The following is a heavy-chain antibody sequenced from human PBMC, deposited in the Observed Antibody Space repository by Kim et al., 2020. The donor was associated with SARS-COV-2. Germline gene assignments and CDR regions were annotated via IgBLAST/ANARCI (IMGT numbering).Heavy chain of an antibody. D-gene: IGHD2-15*01. V-gene: IGHV3-23*01. J-gene: IGHJ4*02. Sequence: GGSLRLSCAASGFTASRHDMNWVRQAPGKGLEWVSVISGADDSTFYTDSVKGRFTISRDSSKNTLLLEMNSLRGDDTAVYYCARGWFPFEYWGQGTLVTVSS. CDR1: GFTASRHD. CDR2: ISGADDST. CDR3: ARGWFPFEY.